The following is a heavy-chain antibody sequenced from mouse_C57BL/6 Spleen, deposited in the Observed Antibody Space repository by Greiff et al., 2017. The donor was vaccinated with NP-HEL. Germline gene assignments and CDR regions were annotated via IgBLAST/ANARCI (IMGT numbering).Heavy chain of an antibody. CDR1: GYTFTDYY. J-gene: IGHJ2*01. CDR3: ARSYYDYVLFDY. D-gene: IGHD2-4*01. Sequence: VKLVESGPELVKPGASVKISCKASGYTFTDYYINWVKQRPGQGLEWIGWIFPGSGSTYYNEKFKGKATLTVDKSSSTAYMLLSSLTSEDSAVYFCARSYYDYVLFDYWGQGTTLIVSS. CDR2: IFPGSGST. V-gene: IGHV1-75*01.